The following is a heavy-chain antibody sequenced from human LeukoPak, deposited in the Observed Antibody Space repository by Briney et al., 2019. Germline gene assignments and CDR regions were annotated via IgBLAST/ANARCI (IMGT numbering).Heavy chain of an antibody. CDR3: ARDRGDAFDI. V-gene: IGHV3-30-3*01. Sequence: PGRSLRLSFAASGFTFSSYAMHWVRQAPGKGLEWVAVISYDGSNKYYADSVKGRFTISRDNSKNTLYLQMNSLRAEDTAVYYCARDRGDAFDIWGQGTMVTVSS. CDR2: ISYDGSNK. CDR1: GFTFSSYA. J-gene: IGHJ3*02.